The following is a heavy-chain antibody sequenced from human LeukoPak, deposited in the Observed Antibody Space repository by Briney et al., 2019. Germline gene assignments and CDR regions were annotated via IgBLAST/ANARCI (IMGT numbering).Heavy chain of an antibody. V-gene: IGHV4-4*07. CDR2: IYTSGST. CDR3: ARFSRYNFWSGSYYYGMDV. J-gene: IGHJ6*02. Sequence: PSETLSLTCTVSGGSISSYYWSWIRQPAGKGLGWIGRIYTSGSTNYNPSLKSRVTISVGTSKNQFSLKLSSVTAADTAVYYCARFSRYNFWSGSYYYGMDVWGQGTTVTVSS. D-gene: IGHD3-3*01. CDR1: GGSISSYY.